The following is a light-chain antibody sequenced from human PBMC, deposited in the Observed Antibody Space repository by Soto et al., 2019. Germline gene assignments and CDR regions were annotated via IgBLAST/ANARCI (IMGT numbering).Light chain of an antibody. CDR2: AAS. Sequence: DIQMTQSPSSLSASVGDRVTITCRASQSISSRLAWYQQKPGTPPKLLIYAASTLHSGVPPRFSGSGSGTDFTPPISSLQPEDLATYYCQQANTFPWTFGQGTKVGIK. V-gene: IGKV1-12*01. J-gene: IGKJ1*01. CDR1: QSISSR. CDR3: QQANTFPWT.